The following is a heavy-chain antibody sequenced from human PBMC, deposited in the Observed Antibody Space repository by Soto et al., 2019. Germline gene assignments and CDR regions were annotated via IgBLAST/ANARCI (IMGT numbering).Heavy chain of an antibody. CDR3: ARLLLYALGSRVYFHS. D-gene: IGHD3-10*01. CDR2: INYSGRT. CDR1: GGSISSSSYY. J-gene: IGHJ4*02. V-gene: IGHV4-39*01. Sequence: QLQLQESGPGLVKPSETLSLTCTVSGGSISSSSYYWGWIRQPPGKGLEWIGSINYSGRTYYNPSLMSRVTISVDTSKNQFSLKLSSVTAADTVVYYWARLLLYALGSRVYFHSWGQGTLVTVSS.